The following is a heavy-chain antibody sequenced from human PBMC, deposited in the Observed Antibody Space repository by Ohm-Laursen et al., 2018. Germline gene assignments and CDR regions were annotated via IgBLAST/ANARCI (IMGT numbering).Heavy chain of an antibody. CDR3: VRDRRLRSYAFDL. J-gene: IGHJ3*01. Sequence: GSLRLSCAASGFTFSGYAMSWVRQAPGKGLEWVSVATGSGRYTYYRDSVKGRFTISRDNSKNTLYLQMSSLRVEDTSVYYCVRDRRLRSYAFDLWGLGTRVTVSS. D-gene: IGHD4-17*01. CDR2: ATGSGRYT. CDR1: GFTFSGYA. V-gene: IGHV3-23*01.